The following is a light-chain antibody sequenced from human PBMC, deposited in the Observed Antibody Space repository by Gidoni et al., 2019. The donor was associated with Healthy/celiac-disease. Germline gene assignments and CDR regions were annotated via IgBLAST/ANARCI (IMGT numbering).Light chain of an antibody. CDR1: QSVSSN. CDR2: GAS. CDR3: QQYNNWPLT. Sequence: EIVMTQSPATLSVSPGERATISCRASQSVSSNLAWYQQKPGQAPRLLIYGASTRATGIPARFSGSGSGTEFTPPISSLQSEDFAVYYCQQYNNWPLTFGGGTKVEIK. V-gene: IGKV3-15*01. J-gene: IGKJ4*01.